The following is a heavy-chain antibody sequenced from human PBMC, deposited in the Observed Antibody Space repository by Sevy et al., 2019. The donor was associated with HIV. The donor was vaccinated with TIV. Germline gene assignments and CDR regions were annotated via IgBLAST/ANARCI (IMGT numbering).Heavy chain of an antibody. V-gene: IGHV1-2*02. CDR2: INSDSGVT. CDR1: GYIFTGYY. J-gene: IGHJ6*02. Sequence: ASVKVSCKASGYIFTGYYIHWVRQAPGQGLEWMAWINSDSGVTNYAQRFQGEVTVTRDTSLSTAYLELSRLKSNDTAIYYCARLTTKPTSDLYGMDVWGQGTTVTVSS. CDR3: ARLTTKPTSDLYGMDV. D-gene: IGHD4-17*01.